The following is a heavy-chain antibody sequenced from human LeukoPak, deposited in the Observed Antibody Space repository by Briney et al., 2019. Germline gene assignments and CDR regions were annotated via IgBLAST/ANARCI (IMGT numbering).Heavy chain of an antibody. D-gene: IGHD6-13*01. CDR2: ISYDGSSK. CDR3: AKDGLAAAGWFDY. Sequence: PGRSLRLSCAASGFTFSYYGMHWVRQAPGKGLEWVAVISYDGSSKCYADSVKGRFTISRDNSKNTLYLQMNSLRAEDTAVYYCAKDGLAAAGWFDYWGQGTLVTVSS. J-gene: IGHJ4*02. V-gene: IGHV3-30*18. CDR1: GFTFSYYG.